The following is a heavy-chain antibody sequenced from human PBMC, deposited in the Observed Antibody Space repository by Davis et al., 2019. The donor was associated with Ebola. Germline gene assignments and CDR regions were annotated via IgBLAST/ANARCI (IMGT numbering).Heavy chain of an antibody. V-gene: IGHV4-59*11. J-gene: IGHJ4*02. D-gene: IGHD2-8*02. CDR2: IDYSGRT. CDR1: AASMSSHY. Sequence: PSETLSPTCTLSAASMSSHYWSCIRQPPGKGLEWIAYIDYSGRTNYNPSLKRRFTISVDTSKNQFSLKLSSVTAADTAVYYCTRDRPGGLTGGPNFDYWGQGTLVTVSS. CDR3: TRDRPGGLTGGPNFDY.